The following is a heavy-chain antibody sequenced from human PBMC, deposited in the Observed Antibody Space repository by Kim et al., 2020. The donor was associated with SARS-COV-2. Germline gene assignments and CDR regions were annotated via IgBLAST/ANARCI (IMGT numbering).Heavy chain of an antibody. Sequence: GESLKISCMGSGYTFTSYWLGWVRQMPGKGLEWMGIIYPGDSDTRYSPSFQGQVTISADKSISTAYLQWSSLKASDTAMYYCARRRVLPAATRLDYFDYWGHGTLVTVSS. D-gene: IGHD2-2*01. CDR1: GYTFTSYW. J-gene: IGHJ4*01. CDR3: ARRRVLPAATRLDYFDY. CDR2: IYPGDSDT. V-gene: IGHV5-51*01.